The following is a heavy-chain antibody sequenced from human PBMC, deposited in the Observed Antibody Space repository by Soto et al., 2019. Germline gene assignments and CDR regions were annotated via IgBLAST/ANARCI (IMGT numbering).Heavy chain of an antibody. CDR2: INAGNGNT. V-gene: IGHV1-3*01. D-gene: IGHD5-12*01. J-gene: IGHJ4*02. CDR1: GYTFTSYA. CDR3: ARDSGYDEPGFDY. Sequence: QVQLVQSGAEVKKPGASVKVSCKASGYTFTSYAMHWVRQAPGQRLEWMGWINAGNGNTKYSQKFQGRVTITRDTAASTADMELSSLRSEDTAVYYGARDSGYDEPGFDYWGQGTRVTGSS.